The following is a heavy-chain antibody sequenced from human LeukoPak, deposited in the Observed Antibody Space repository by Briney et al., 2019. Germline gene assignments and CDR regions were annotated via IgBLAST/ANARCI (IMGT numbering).Heavy chain of an antibody. CDR3: AVTFNYYDSRSKNDY. V-gene: IGHV3-66*01. Sequence: PGGSLRLSCAASGFSVSSNHMSWVRQAPGKGLEWVSVIYSGGSTYYADSVKGRFTISRDNSKNTLYLQMNSLRAEDTAVYYCAVTFNYYDSRSKNDYWGQGTLVTVSS. CDR2: IYSGGST. CDR1: GFSVSSNH. J-gene: IGHJ4*02. D-gene: IGHD3-22*01.